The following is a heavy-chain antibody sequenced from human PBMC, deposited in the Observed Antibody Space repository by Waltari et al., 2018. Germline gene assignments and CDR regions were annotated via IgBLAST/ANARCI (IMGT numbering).Heavy chain of an antibody. Sequence: QVQLVQSGAEVKKPGSSVKVSCKASGGTFSSYAISWVRQAPGQGLEWMGGIIPILGIANYAQKFQGRVTITADESTSTAYMELSSLRSEDTAVYYCARGNYGDYASYYYYMDVWGQGTMVTVSS. J-gene: IGHJ6*03. V-gene: IGHV1-69*04. D-gene: IGHD4-17*01. CDR2: IIPILGIA. CDR1: GGTFSSYA. CDR3: ARGNYGDYASYYYYMDV.